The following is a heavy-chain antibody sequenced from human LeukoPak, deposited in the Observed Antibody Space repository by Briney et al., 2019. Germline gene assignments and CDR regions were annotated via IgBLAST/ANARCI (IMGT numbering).Heavy chain of an antibody. Sequence: ASVKVSCKASGYTFTSYGISWVRQAPGQGLEWMGWISAYNGNTNYAQKLQGRVTMTTDTSTSTAYMELRSLRSDDTAVYYCARAGCSSTSCYTSRPEWFDPWGQGTLVTVSS. CDR1: GYTFTSYG. CDR3: ARAGCSSTSCYTSRPEWFDP. J-gene: IGHJ5*02. CDR2: ISAYNGNT. D-gene: IGHD2-2*02. V-gene: IGHV1-18*01.